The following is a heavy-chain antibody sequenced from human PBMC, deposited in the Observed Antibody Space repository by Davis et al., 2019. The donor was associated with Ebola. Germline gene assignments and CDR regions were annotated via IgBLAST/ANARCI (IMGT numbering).Heavy chain of an antibody. CDR2: INPSGGST. Sequence: ASVKVSCKASGYTFTSYYMHWVRQAPGQGLEWMGIINPSGGSTSYAQKFQGRVTMTRDTSTSTVYMELSSLRSEDTAVYYCARMVRMIVVDRWHWFDPWGQGTLVTVSS. V-gene: IGHV1-46*03. D-gene: IGHD3-22*01. CDR1: GYTFTSYY. CDR3: ARMVRMIVVDRWHWFDP. J-gene: IGHJ5*02.